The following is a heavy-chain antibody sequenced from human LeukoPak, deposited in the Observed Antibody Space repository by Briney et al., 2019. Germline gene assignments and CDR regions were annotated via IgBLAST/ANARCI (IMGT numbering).Heavy chain of an antibody. D-gene: IGHD6-13*01. CDR3: ARGKRGYSSSWYDY. J-gene: IGHJ4*02. V-gene: IGHV4-34*01. Sequence: SETLSLTCAVYGRSFSGYYWSWIRQPPGKGLEWIGEINHRGSTNYNPSLKSRVTISVDTSKNQFSLKLSSVTAADTAVYYCARGKRGYSSSWYDYWGQGTLVTVSS. CDR1: GRSFSGYY. CDR2: INHRGST.